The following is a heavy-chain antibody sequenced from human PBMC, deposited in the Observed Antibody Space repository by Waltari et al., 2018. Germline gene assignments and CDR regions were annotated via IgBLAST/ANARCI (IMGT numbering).Heavy chain of an antibody. CDR1: GFTVSSNF. Sequence: EVQLVESGGGLIQPGGSLRLSCAASGFTVSSNFMTWVRQAPGKGLEYVSVIYSGCDTYYAASVKGRFTISRDNSKNTLYLQMNSLRAEDTAVYFCAGRTGDYFDYWGQGTLVTVSS. CDR2: IYSGCDT. V-gene: IGHV3-53*01. J-gene: IGHJ4*02. CDR3: AGRTGDYFDY.